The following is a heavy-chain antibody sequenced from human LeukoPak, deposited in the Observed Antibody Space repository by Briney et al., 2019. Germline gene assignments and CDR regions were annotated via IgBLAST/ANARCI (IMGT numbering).Heavy chain of an antibody. Sequence: SGPALVKPTQTLTLTCTFSGFSLSTSGMCVSWIRQPPGKALEWLALIDWDDDKYYSTSLKTRLTISKDTSKNQVVLTMTNMDPVDTATYYCARIHGAREYSGAHAFDIWGQGTMVTVSS. V-gene: IGHV2-70*01. CDR1: GFSLSTSGMC. CDR2: IDWDDDK. CDR3: ARIHGAREYSGAHAFDI. J-gene: IGHJ3*02. D-gene: IGHD5-12*01.